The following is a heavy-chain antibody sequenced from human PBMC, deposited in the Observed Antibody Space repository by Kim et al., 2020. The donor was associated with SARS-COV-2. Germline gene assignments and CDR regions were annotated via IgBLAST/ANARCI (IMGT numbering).Heavy chain of an antibody. CDR1: GFTFSDYY. CDR3: ARVGRARHRTMIVVVKDAFDI. CDR2: ISSSGSTI. V-gene: IGHV3-11*01. D-gene: IGHD3-22*01. Sequence: GGSLRLSCAASGFTFSDYYMSWIRQAPGKGLEWVSYISSSGSTIYYADSVKGRFTISRDNAKNSLYLQMNSLRAEDTAVYYCARVGRARHRTMIVVVKDAFDIWGQGTMVTVSS. J-gene: IGHJ3*02.